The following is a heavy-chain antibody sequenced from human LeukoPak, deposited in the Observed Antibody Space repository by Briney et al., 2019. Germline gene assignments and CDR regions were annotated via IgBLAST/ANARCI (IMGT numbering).Heavy chain of an antibody. CDR2: ISSCSSYI. Sequence: GGSLRLSCAASGFTFSSYSMNWVRQAPGKGLEWVSSISSCSSYIYYADSVKGRFTISRDNAKNSLYLQMNSLRAEDTAVYYCARETLDYDFWSGGAVHFDYWGQGTMVTVSS. D-gene: IGHD3-3*01. V-gene: IGHV3-21*01. CDR3: ARETLDYDFWSGGAVHFDY. J-gene: IGHJ4*02. CDR1: GFTFSSYS.